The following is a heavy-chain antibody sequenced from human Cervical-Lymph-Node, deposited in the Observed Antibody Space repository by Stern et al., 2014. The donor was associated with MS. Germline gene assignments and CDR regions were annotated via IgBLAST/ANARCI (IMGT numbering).Heavy chain of an antibody. V-gene: IGHV1-46*01. CDR3: AREEQFDFWSGSKYFYGMDV. CDR1: GYTFSSYY. Sequence: QDQLVQSGAEVKKPGASVKVSCKASGYTFSSYYIHWVRQAPGQGLEWTGVISPRDGDTTYAQKVQGRLTMTRDTSTSTVYMELSSLRSDDTAVYYCAREEQFDFWSGSKYFYGMDVWGQGTTVTVSS. D-gene: IGHD3-3*01. CDR2: ISPRDGDT. J-gene: IGHJ6*02.